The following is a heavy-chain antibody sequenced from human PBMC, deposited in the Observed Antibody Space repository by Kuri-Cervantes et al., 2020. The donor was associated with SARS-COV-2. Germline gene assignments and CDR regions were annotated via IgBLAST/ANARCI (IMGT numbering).Heavy chain of an antibody. D-gene: IGHD3-22*01. CDR2: ISSSGGTI. CDR1: GFTFSSYS. V-gene: IGHV3-48*01. Sequence: GESLKISCAASGFTFSSYSMNWVRQAPGKGLEWVSYISSSGGTIYYADSVKGRFTITRDNAKNSLYLQTNSLRAEDTAVYYCARPPSPLSSGYNDAFDIWGQGTMVTVSS. J-gene: IGHJ3*02. CDR3: ARPPSPLSSGYNDAFDI.